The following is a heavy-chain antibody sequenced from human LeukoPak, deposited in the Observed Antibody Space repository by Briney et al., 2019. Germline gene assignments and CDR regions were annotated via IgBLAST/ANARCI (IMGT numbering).Heavy chain of an antibody. CDR2: VNGDGSFT. V-gene: IGHV3-74*01. CDR1: GFTFRNYW. CDR3: VRDGHDYNFDY. Sequence: GGSLRLSCAASGFTFRNYWMRWLRQAPGKGLVWVSRVNGDGSFTDYADSVKGRFTISRDNAKNTLYLQMYSLRAADTAAYYCVRDGHDYNFDYWGQGSLVTVSS. D-gene: IGHD5-24*01. J-gene: IGHJ4*02.